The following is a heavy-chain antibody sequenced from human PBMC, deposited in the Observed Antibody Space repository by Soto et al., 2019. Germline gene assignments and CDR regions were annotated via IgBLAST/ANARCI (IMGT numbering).Heavy chain of an antibody. V-gene: IGHV1-69*02. Sequence: GASVKVSCKASGGTFSSYTISWVRQAPGQGLEWMGRIIPILGIANYAQKFQGRVTITADKSTSTAYMELSSLRSEDTAAYYCARGHCSSTSCYKGVDWFDPWGQGTLVTVSS. CDR3: ARGHCSSTSCYKGVDWFDP. D-gene: IGHD2-2*02. CDR2: IIPILGIA. CDR1: GGTFSSYT. J-gene: IGHJ5*02.